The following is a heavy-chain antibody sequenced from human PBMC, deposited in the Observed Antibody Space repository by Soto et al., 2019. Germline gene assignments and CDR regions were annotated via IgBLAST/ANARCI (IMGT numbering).Heavy chain of an antibody. V-gene: IGHV3-7*03. CDR1: GFTFSIYW. J-gene: IGHJ6*02. Sequence: GGSLRLSCAACGFTFSIYWMSLVRQSPGKGLEWVANIKQDGSGKYYVDSVKGRFTISRDSAKNSLYLQMNSLRAEDTAVYYCAREDTRSYGSGSYLNYGYYGMDVWGQGIRVAVSS. D-gene: IGHD3-10*01. CDR3: AREDTRSYGSGSYLNYGYYGMDV. CDR2: IKQDGSGK.